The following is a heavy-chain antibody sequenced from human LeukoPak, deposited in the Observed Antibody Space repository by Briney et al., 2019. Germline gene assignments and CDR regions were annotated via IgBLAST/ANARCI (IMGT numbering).Heavy chain of an antibody. CDR3: ARDRITMVRGRGNYYYYGMDV. Sequence: SSETLSLTCTVSGGSISSYYWSWIRQPPGKGLEWIGYIYYSGSTNYNPSLKSRVTISVDTSKNQFSLKLSSVTAADTAVYYCARDRITMVRGRGNYYYYGMDVWGRGTTVTVSS. V-gene: IGHV4-59*01. CDR1: GGSISSYY. D-gene: IGHD3-10*01. J-gene: IGHJ6*02. CDR2: IYYSGST.